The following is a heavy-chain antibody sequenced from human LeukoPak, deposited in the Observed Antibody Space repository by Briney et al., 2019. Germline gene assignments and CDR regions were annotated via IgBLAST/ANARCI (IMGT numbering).Heavy chain of an antibody. CDR3: ARDIVVVPAAPRRYFQH. V-gene: IGHV1-18*01. CDR2: ISAYNGNT. D-gene: IGHD2-2*01. Sequence: GASVTVSCKASGYTFTSYGISWVRQAPGQGLEWMGWISAYNGNTNYAQKLQGRVTMTTDTSTSTAYMELRSLRSDDTAVYYCARDIVVVPAAPRRYFQHWGQGTLVTVSS. CDR1: GYTFTSYG. J-gene: IGHJ1*01.